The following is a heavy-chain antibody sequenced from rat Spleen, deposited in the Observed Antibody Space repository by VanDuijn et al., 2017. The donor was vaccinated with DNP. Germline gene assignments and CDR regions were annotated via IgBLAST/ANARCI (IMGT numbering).Heavy chain of an antibody. CDR1: GFSLTSYH. CDR3: ARSLATVVPTGAMDA. CDR2: IQSGGST. J-gene: IGHJ4*01. Sequence: QVQLKESGPGLVQPSQTLSLTCTVSGFSLTSYHVHWVRQPPGKGLEWMGRIQSGGSTDYNSAIKSRLYISRDTSKSQFFLKMNSVQTEDTAIYFCARSLATVVPTGAMDAWGQGTSVTVSS. D-gene: IGHD1-3*01. V-gene: IGHV2-27*01.